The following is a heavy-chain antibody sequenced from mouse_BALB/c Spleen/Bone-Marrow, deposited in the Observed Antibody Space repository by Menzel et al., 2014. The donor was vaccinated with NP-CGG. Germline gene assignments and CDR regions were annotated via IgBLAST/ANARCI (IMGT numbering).Heavy chain of an antibody. CDR1: GYTFTSYY. CDR2: INPSNGDT. CDR3: SRGRRDALDY. Sequence: QVQLKQSGAELVKPGASVKLSCKASGYTFTSYYMYWVKQRPGQGLEWFGEINPSNGDTNFNEKFKNKATLTVDKSSSTAYMQLSSLTSEDSAVYYCSRGRRDALDYWGQGTSVTVSS. J-gene: IGHJ4*01. V-gene: IGHV1S81*02.